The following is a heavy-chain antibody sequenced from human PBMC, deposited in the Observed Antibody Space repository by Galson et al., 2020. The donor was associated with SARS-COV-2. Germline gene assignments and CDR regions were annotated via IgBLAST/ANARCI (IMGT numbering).Heavy chain of an antibody. CDR1: GYSINSGYY. J-gene: IGHJ4*02. CDR3: ARRRGSHYFDY. CDR2: IYHSGNT. Sequence: SETLSLTCAVSGYSINSGYYWGWFRQPPGKGLEWIGSIYHSGNTYHNPSLKSRVTISVDTSKNHFSLKLSSVTASDTAVYYCARRRGSHYFDYWGQGTLVTVSS. V-gene: IGHV4-38-2*01.